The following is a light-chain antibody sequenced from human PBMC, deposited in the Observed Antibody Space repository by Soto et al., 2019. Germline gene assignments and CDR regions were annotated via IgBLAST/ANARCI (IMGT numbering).Light chain of an antibody. CDR2: SNN. CDR1: SSNIGSNT. V-gene: IGLV1-44*01. CDR3: VAWDDSLNGYVV. Sequence: QSVLTQPPSASGTPGQRVTLSCSGSSSNIGSNTVNWYQQLPGTAPKLVIYSNNQRPSGVPDRFSGSKSGTSASLAISGLQSEDEADYYCVAWDDSLNGYVVFGGGTQLTVL. J-gene: IGLJ2*01.